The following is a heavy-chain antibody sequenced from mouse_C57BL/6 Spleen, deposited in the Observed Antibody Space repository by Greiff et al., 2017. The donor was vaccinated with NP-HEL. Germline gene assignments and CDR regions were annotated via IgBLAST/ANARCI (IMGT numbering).Heavy chain of an antibody. CDR2: INPGSGGT. D-gene: IGHD5-1*01. V-gene: IGHV1-54*01. J-gene: IGHJ1*03. CDR1: GYAFTNYL. CDR3: ARGSNWYFDV. Sequence: VQLQQSGAELVRPGTSVKVSCKASGYAFTNYLIEWVKQRPGQGLEWIGVINPGSGGTNYNEKFKGKATLTADKSSSTAYMQLSSLTSEDSAVYVCARGSNWYFDVWGTGTTVTVSS.